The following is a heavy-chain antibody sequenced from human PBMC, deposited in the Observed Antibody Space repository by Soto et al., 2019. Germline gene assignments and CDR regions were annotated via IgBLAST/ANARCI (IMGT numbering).Heavy chain of an antibody. D-gene: IGHD1-1*01. Sequence: QVHLVQSGAEVKKPGASVKVSCKGSGYGFTTYGITWVRQAPGQGLECMAWISPHNGNTDYAQNLQGRVTVTRDTSTSTAYMELRSLRSDDTAVYYCARGRYGDYWGQGALVTVSS. CDR2: ISPHNGNT. CDR3: ARGRYGDY. J-gene: IGHJ4*02. V-gene: IGHV1-18*01. CDR1: GYGFTTYG.